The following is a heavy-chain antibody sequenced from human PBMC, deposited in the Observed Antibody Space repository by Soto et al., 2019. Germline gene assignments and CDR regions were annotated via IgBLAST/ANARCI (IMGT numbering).Heavy chain of an antibody. Sequence: GGSLRLSCAASGFTVSTKYMSWVRQAPGKGLEWVSVIYSGGSTFYADSVRGRFTISRDNSKNTVNLQMNGLGAEDTAVYYCARDPWAADYWGQGPLVTVSS. CDR3: ARDPWAADY. CDR2: IYSGGST. V-gene: IGHV3-66*01. CDR1: GFTVSTKY. D-gene: IGHD3-16*01. J-gene: IGHJ4*02.